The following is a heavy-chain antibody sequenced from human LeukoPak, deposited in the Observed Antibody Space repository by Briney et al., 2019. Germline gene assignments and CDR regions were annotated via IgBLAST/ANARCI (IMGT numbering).Heavy chain of an antibody. CDR2: IYYSGST. V-gene: IGHV4-59*08. D-gene: IGHD3-10*01. Sequence: SETLSLTCTVSGGSISVYYWSWIRQPPGKGLEWIGYIYYSGSTDYNPSLKSRVTISVDTSKNQFSLKLSSVTAADTAVYYCTRHLDYYGSGSYEYWGQGTLVTVSS. J-gene: IGHJ4*02. CDR3: TRHLDYYGSGSYEY. CDR1: GGSISVYY.